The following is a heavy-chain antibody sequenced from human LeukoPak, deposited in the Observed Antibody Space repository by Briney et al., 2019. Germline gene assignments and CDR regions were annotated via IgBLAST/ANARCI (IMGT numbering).Heavy chain of an antibody. D-gene: IGHD3-22*01. J-gene: IGHJ6*03. Sequence: SETLSLTSTVSGGSISSHYWSWIRQPPGKGLEWIGYIYYSGSTNYNPSLKSRVTISVDTSKNQFSLKLSSVTAADTAVYYCARGYYDSSGGRWLHTYYYYYYMDVWSKGTTVTVSS. CDR1: GGSISSHY. CDR3: ARGYYDSSGGRWLHTYYYYYYMDV. CDR2: IYYSGST. V-gene: IGHV4-59*11.